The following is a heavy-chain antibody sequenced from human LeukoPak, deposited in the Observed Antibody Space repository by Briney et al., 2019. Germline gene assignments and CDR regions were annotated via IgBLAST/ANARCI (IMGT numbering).Heavy chain of an antibody. Sequence: PGGSLRLSCTTSGFNFVAYWMSWVRQAPGKGLEWVANIKQDGSEKYYVDSVKGRFTISRDNAKNSLYLQMNSLRAEDTAVYYCASLHSSSPGLLLVDYWGQGTLVTVSS. V-gene: IGHV3-7*01. J-gene: IGHJ4*02. CDR1: GFNFVAYW. CDR3: ASLHSSSPGLLLVDY. D-gene: IGHD6-13*01. CDR2: IKQDGSEK.